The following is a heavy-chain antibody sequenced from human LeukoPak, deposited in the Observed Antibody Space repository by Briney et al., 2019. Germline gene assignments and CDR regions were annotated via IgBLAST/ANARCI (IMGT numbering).Heavy chain of an antibody. D-gene: IGHD3-16*01. CDR3: AKDQNAMITPTYYFDY. CDR1: GFTFSSYA. CDR2: ISGSGGST. Sequence: GGSLRLSCAASGFTFSSYAMSWVRQAPGKGLEWVSAISGSGGSTYYADSVKGRFTISRDNSKNTLYLQMNSLRAEGTAVYYCAKDQNAMITPTYYFDYWGQGTLVTVSS. V-gene: IGHV3-23*01. J-gene: IGHJ4*02.